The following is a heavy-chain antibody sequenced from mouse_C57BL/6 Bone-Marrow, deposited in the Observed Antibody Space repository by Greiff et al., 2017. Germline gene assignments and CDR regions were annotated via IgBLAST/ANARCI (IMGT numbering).Heavy chain of an antibody. D-gene: IGHD1-1*01. J-gene: IGHJ3*01. CDR2: IHPNSGST. CDR1: GYTFTSYW. Sequence: QVQLQQPGAELVKPGASVKLSCKASGYTFTSYWMHWVKQRPGQGLEWIGMIHPNSGSTNYNEKFKSKATLTVDKSSSTAYMQLSSLTSDDSAVYYCAREGYYGQFAYWGQGTLVTVSA. V-gene: IGHV1-64*01. CDR3: AREGYYGQFAY.